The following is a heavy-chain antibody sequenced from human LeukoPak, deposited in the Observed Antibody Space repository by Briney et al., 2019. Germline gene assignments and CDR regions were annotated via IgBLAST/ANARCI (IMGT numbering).Heavy chain of an antibody. CDR2: MYQSGST. V-gene: IGHV4-39*01. CDR1: GGSISSSSYY. Sequence: SETLSLTCTVSGGSISSSSYYWAWSRQPPGKGLEWIGSMYQSGSTYYNPFLNSRVTISIDTSKNQFSLKLSTVTAADTAVYYCAKRGSGDGYYFDYWGQGALVTVSS. J-gene: IGHJ4*02. D-gene: IGHD2-15*01. CDR3: AKRGSGDGYYFDY.